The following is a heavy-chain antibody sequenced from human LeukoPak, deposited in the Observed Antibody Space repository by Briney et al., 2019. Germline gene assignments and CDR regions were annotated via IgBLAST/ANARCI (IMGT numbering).Heavy chain of an antibody. CDR1: GYTFTSLD. V-gene: IGHV1-8*01. CDR2: MNPNSGNT. D-gene: IGHD4-17*01. CDR3: ARAYGDLGY. J-gene: IGHJ4*02. Sequence: GASVKVSCKASGYTFTSLDINWVRQAPGQGLEWMGWMNPNSGNTGWAQKFQGRVTMTRDTSISTAYMELSSLRSEDTAVYYCARAYGDLGYWGQGTLVTVSS.